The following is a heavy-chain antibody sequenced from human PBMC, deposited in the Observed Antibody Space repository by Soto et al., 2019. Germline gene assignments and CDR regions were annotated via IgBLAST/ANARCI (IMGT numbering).Heavy chain of an antibody. J-gene: IGHJ4*02. V-gene: IGHV4-34*01. CDR1: GGSFSGYY. CDR2: INHSGTT. D-gene: IGHD6-13*01. Sequence: NPSETLSLTCAVYGGSFSGYYWSWIRQPPGKGLEWIGEINHSGTTNYNPSLKSRVTISLDTSKNQFSLKLSSVTAADTAVYYCARGFPVAAAGTHFDYWGQGTLVTVSS. CDR3: ARGFPVAAAGTHFDY.